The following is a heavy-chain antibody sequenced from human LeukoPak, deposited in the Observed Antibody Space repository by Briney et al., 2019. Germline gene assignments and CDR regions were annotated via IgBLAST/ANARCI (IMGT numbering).Heavy chain of an antibody. V-gene: IGHV1-2*02. CDR2: INPNSGGT. Sequence: ASVKVSCKASGYTFIGYYIHWVRQAPGQGLEWMGWINPNSGGTNYAQKFQGRVTMTRDTSIRTAYMGLRGLRPDDTAVYYCVRDGWELYWGQGTLVTVSS. J-gene: IGHJ4*02. CDR3: VRDGWELY. D-gene: IGHD3-10*01. CDR1: GYTFIGYY.